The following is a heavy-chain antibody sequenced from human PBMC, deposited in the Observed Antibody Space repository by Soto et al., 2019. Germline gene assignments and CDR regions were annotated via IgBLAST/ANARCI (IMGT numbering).Heavy chain of an antibody. Sequence: EVQLVESGGGLVQPGGSLRLSCAASGFTFSTYWMHWVRQAPGKGLVWVSRISSDGSRTTDADSVKGRFTISRDNAKKTLYLQMNSLRAEDTAVYFCARVGPMYSRDKSGYPGHLDYWGQGSLVTVSS. CDR2: ISSDGSRT. V-gene: IGHV3-74*01. CDR3: ARVGPMYSRDKSGYPGHLDY. D-gene: IGHD3-22*01. J-gene: IGHJ4*02. CDR1: GFTFSTYW.